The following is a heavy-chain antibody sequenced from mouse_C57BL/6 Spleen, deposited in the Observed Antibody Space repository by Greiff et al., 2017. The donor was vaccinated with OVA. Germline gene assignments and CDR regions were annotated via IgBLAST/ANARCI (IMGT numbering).Heavy chain of an antibody. CDR3: ARSDDGYWYYFDY. Sequence: LVESGPELVKPGASVKISCKASGYTFTDYYINWVKQRPGQGLGWIGWIYPGSGKPTYNEKFKGKATLTVDTSSSTAYMQLSSLTSEDSAVYFCARSDDGYWYYFDYWGQGTTLTVSS. D-gene: IGHD2-3*01. CDR1: GYTFTDYY. CDR2: IYPGSGKP. J-gene: IGHJ2*01. V-gene: IGHV1-84*01.